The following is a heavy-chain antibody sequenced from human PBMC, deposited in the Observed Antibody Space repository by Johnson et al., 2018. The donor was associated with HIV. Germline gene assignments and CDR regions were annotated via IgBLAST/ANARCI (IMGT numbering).Heavy chain of an antibody. J-gene: IGHJ3*02. Sequence: QVQLVESGGGVAQPGRSLRLSCAASGFTFNSYGMHWVRQATGKGLEWVAVIWYDGSNKYYADSVKGRFTISRDNSKNTLYLQMNSLRAEDTAIYYCVKGMDSSSWYAFDIWGQGTMVTVSS. D-gene: IGHD6-13*01. CDR1: GFTFNSYG. V-gene: IGHV3-33*06. CDR2: IWYDGSNK. CDR3: VKGMDSSSWYAFDI.